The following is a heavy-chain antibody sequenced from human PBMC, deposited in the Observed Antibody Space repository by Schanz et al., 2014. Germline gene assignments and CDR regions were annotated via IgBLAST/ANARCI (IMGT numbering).Heavy chain of an antibody. CDR1: GRTFIVYH. V-gene: IGHV1-2*06. Sequence: QVQLVQSGAEVKKPGASMKVSCKASGRTFIVYHVLHWVRQAPGQGLEWMGRISPNSGGTHSSQKFQGRVTMTWDRSISTANMELSRPRSDDTAVDYCAREGTVIRGLSGWFDPWGQGTLVTVSS. J-gene: IGHJ5*02. D-gene: IGHD3-10*01. CDR2: ISPNSGGT. CDR3: AREGTVIRGLSGWFDP.